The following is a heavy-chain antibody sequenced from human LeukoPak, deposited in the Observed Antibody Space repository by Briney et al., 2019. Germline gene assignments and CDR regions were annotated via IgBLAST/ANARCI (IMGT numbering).Heavy chain of an antibody. CDR3: ARGARAGYNLEPFDY. V-gene: IGHV4-59*08. CDR2: IYYSGST. J-gene: IGHJ4*02. Sequence: PSETLSLTCTVSGGSISSYYWNWIRQPPGKGLEWIGYIYYSGSTKYNPSLKSRVTISVDTSKNQFSLKLSSVTAADTAVYCARGARAGYNLEPFDYWGQGTLVTVSS. D-gene: IGHD5-24*01. CDR1: GGSISSYY.